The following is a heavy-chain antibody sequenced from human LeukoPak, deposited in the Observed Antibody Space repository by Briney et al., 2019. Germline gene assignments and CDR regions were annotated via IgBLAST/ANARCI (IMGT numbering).Heavy chain of an antibody. CDR1: GFTFSSYS. J-gene: IGHJ4*02. CDR3: ARDPFTSGDYYGSSGFSGY. D-gene: IGHD3-22*01. Sequence: GGSLRLSCAASGFTFSSYSMNWVRQAPGKGQEWVSSIRSSSSYIYYADSVKGRFTISRDNAKNSLYLQMNSLRAEDTAVYYCARDPFTSGDYYGSSGFSGYWGQGTLVTVSS. V-gene: IGHV3-21*01. CDR2: IRSSSSYI.